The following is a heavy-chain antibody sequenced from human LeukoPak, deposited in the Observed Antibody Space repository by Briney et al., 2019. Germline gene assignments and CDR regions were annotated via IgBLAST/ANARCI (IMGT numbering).Heavy chain of an antibody. CDR3: ARGYSDAFDI. J-gene: IGHJ3*02. Sequence: ASVKVSCKASGYTFTSYYMHWVRQAPGQGLEWMGWMNPNSGNTGYAQKFQGRVTMTRNTSISTAYMELSSLRSEDTAVYYCARGYSDAFDIWGQGTMVTVSS. D-gene: IGHD5-18*01. CDR2: MNPNSGNT. CDR1: GYTFTSYY. V-gene: IGHV1-8*02.